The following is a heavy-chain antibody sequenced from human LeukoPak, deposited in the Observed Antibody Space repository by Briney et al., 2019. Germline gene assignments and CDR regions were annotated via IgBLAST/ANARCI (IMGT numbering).Heavy chain of an antibody. V-gene: IGHV4-34*01. Sequence: SETLSLTCAVYGGSFSGYYWSWIRQPSGKGLEWIGEINHSGSTNYNPSLKSRVTISVDTSKNQFSLKLSSVTAADTAVYYCARASLRGYSYVDFDYWGQGTLVTVSS. J-gene: IGHJ4*02. CDR1: GGSFSGYY. CDR3: ARASLRGYSYVDFDY. D-gene: IGHD5-18*01. CDR2: INHSGST.